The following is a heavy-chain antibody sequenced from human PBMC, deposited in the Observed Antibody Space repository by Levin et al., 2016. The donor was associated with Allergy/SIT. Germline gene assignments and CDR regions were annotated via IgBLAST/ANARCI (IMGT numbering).Heavy chain of an antibody. V-gene: IGHV1-69*01. D-gene: IGHD4-17*01. CDR3: ATRYGDGWFDP. Sequence: WVRQAPGQGLEWMGGIIPIFGTANYAQKFQGRVTITADESTSTAYMELSSLRSEDTAVYYCATRYGDGWFDPWGQGTLVTVSS. CDR2: IIPIFGTA. J-gene: IGHJ5*02.